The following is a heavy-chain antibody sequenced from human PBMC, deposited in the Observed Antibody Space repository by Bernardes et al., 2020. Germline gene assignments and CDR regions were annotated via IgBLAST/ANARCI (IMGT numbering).Heavy chain of an antibody. CDR2: IRSKANSYAT. CDR3: TRHTAVAGKKELDY. J-gene: IGHJ4*02. CDR1: GFTFSGSA. D-gene: IGHD6-19*01. Sequence: GGSLRLSCAASGFTFSGSAMHWVRQASGKGLEWVGRIRSKANSYATAYAASVKGRFTISRDDSKNTAYLQMNSLKTEDTAVYYCTRHTAVAGKKELDYWGQGTLVTVSS. V-gene: IGHV3-73*01.